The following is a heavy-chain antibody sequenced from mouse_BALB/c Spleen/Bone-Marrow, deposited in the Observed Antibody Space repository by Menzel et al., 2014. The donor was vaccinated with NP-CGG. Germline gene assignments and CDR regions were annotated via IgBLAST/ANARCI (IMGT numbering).Heavy chain of an antibody. CDR2: IWSGEST. J-gene: IGHJ2*01. CDR3: ARGEVRPFDY. Sequence: QVQLQQSGPGLVQPSQSLSITCTVSGFSLTSYGVHWVRQSPGKGLEWLGVIWSGESTDYNAAFISRLCISKGNSKTHVFFKMNSLQANDTAIYYYARGEVRPFDYGDQGTTLTVSS. CDR1: GFSLTSYG. V-gene: IGHV2-2*02. D-gene: IGHD2-14*01.